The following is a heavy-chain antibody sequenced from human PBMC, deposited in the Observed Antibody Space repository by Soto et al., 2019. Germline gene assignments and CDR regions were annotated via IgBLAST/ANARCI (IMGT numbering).Heavy chain of an antibody. D-gene: IGHD1-20*01. CDR3: TRETVAGITGLDY. CDR2: ISVSDAFI. V-gene: IGHV3-23*01. J-gene: IGHJ4*02. CDR1: GFNVGAFA. Sequence: EVQLLESGGDLVQPGGSLRLSCAASGFNVGAFAVNWVRQAPGKGLEWVSGISVSDAFIYYADSVRGRFSISRDASENSLYLQMISLRVDDTALYYCTRETVAGITGLDYWGPGTLVTVSS.